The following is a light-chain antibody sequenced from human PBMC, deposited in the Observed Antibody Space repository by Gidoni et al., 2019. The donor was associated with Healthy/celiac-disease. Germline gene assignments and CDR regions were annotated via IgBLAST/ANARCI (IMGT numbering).Light chain of an antibody. CDR1: QSISSY. Sequence: SQSISSYLNWYQQKPGKAPKLLIYAASSLQSGVPSRFSGSGSGTDFTLTISSLQPEDFATYYCQQSYSTPLTFGGXTKVEIK. CDR2: AAS. CDR3: QQSYSTPLT. V-gene: IGKV1-39*01. J-gene: IGKJ4*01.